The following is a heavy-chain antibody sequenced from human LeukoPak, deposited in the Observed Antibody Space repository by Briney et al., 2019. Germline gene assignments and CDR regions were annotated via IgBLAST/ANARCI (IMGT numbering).Heavy chain of an antibody. Sequence: GGSLRLSCAASGFTFSSYWMTWVRQAPGKGLEWVANIKQDGSEQFYVDSVKGRFTFSRDNAKNLLYLQTNSLRAEDTAVYYCARDLGRKFPLDNWGQGTLVTVSP. CDR2: IKQDGSEQ. CDR3: ARDLGRKFPLDN. CDR1: GFTFSSYW. V-gene: IGHV3-7*01. J-gene: IGHJ4*02.